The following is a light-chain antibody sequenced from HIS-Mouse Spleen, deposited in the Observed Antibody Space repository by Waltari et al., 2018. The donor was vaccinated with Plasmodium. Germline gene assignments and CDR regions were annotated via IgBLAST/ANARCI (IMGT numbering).Light chain of an antibody. V-gene: IGKV3D-11*02. J-gene: IGKJ5*01. CDR1: QSVSRY. CDR3: QQRSNWLFT. CDR2: DAS. Sequence: EIVLTQSPATLSLSPGERATLSCRASQSVSRYLAWYHQKPGQAPRLLIYDASNRATGIPARFSGSGPGTDFTLTISSLESEDFAVYYCQQRSNWLFTFGQGTRLEIK.